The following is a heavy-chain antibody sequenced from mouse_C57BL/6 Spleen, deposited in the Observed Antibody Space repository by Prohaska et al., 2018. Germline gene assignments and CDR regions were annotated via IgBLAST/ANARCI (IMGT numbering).Heavy chain of an antibody. CDR1: GIAFSRYW. CDR3: GRPNWDWYLDV. V-gene: IGHV4-1*01. D-gene: IGHD4-1*01. CDR2: IKQESSTI. J-gene: IGHJ1*03. Sequence: EVKLLQSGGGLVQPGGSLKLSCAASGIAFSRYWMSWFRRAPGKGLEWIGEIKQESSTINYAPSIKDKFIISRDNAKNTLYLKMSKVRSEETALYYGGRPNWDWYLDVWGTGTTVTVSS.